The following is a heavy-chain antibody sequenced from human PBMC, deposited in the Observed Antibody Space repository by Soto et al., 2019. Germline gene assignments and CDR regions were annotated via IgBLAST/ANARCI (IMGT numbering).Heavy chain of an antibody. Sequence: QVQLVESGGGVVQPGRSLRLSCAASGFTFSSYGMHWVRQAPGKGLEWVAVISYDGSNKYYADSVKGRFTISRDNSKNTVYLQMSSLRAEDTAVYYCAKAQLRGVRGVITYYYGMDVWGQGTTVTVSS. J-gene: IGHJ6*02. CDR2: ISYDGSNK. CDR3: AKAQLRGVRGVITYYYGMDV. D-gene: IGHD3-10*01. V-gene: IGHV3-30*18. CDR1: GFTFSSYG.